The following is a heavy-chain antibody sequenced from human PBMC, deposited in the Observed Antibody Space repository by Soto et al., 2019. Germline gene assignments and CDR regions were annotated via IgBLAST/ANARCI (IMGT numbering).Heavy chain of an antibody. J-gene: IGHJ4*02. CDR3: AKDLQLIRFLEWLSPSNFDY. CDR2: ISGSGGST. CDR1: GFTFSSYA. D-gene: IGHD3-3*01. Sequence: PGGSLRLSCAASGFTFSSYAMSWVRQAPGKGLEWVSAISGSGGSTYYADPVKGRFTISRDNSKNTLYLQMNSLRAEDTAVYYCAKDLQLIRFLEWLSPSNFDYWGQGTLVTVSS. V-gene: IGHV3-23*01.